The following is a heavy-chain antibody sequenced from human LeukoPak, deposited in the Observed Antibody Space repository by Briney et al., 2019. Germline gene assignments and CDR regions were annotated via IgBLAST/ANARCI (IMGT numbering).Heavy chain of an antibody. CDR2: IIPILGIA. V-gene: IGHV1-69*04. CDR3: ARDYTSSWDGRGFDP. J-gene: IGHJ5*02. D-gene: IGHD6-13*01. CDR1: GGTFSSYA. Sequence: ASVKVSCKASGGTFSSYAISWVRQAPGQGLEWMGRIIPILGIANYAQKFQGRVTITADKSTSTAYMELSSLRSEGTAVYYCARDYTSSWDGRGFDPWGQGTLVTVSS.